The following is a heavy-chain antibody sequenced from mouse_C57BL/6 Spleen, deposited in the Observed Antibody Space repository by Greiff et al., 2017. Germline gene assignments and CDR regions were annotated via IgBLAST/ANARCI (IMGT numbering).Heavy chain of an antibody. CDR1: GFTFRSYG. CDR2: ISSGGSYT. J-gene: IGHJ3*01. V-gene: IGHV5-6*01. CDR3: ARLGSTMVTTWFAY. D-gene: IGHD2-2*01. Sequence: EVQGVESGGDLVKPGGSLKLSCAASGFTFRSYGMSWVRQTPDKRLEWVATISSGGSYTYYPDSVKGRFTISRANATNTLYLQMSSLKSERTAMYYCARLGSTMVTTWFAYWGQGTLVTVSA.